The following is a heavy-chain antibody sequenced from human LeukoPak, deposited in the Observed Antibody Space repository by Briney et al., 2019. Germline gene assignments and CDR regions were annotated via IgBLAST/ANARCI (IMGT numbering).Heavy chain of an antibody. CDR3: ARIYYYDSSGPFDY. Sequence: SETLSLTCTVSGGSFTSSSYYWGWIRQPPGRGLEWIGSIYHSGSTYYSPSLESRVTISVDTSKNQFSLRLSSVTAADTAVYYCARIYYYDSSGPFDYWGQGTLVTVSS. CDR2: IYHSGST. CDR1: GGSFTSSSYY. V-gene: IGHV4-39*01. J-gene: IGHJ4*02. D-gene: IGHD3-22*01.